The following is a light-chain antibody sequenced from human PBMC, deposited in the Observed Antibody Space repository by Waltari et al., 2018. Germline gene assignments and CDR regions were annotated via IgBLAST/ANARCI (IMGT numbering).Light chain of an antibody. CDR1: NIGGKT. V-gene: IGLV3-21*04. Sequence: SYVLTQPPSVSVAPGKTARITCGGDNIGGKTVHWYQQKAGQAPVLVIYYDSDRPSGIPELFSGSNSGNTATLTISRVEAGDEADYYCQVWDGDSDHRVFGGGTKLTVL. CDR2: YDS. CDR3: QVWDGDSDHRV. J-gene: IGLJ2*01.